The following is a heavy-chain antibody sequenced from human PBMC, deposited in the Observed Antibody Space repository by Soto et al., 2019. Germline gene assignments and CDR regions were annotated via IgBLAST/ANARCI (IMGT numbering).Heavy chain of an antibody. V-gene: IGHV4-34*01. CDR3: ARGPSSSWGYYYYGMDV. D-gene: IGHD6-13*01. CDR2: INHSGST. J-gene: IGHJ6*02. Sequence: SETMSLTSAVYGGSFSGYYWSWIRQPPGKGLEWIGEINHSGSTNYNPSLKSRVTISVDTSKNQFSPKLSSVTAADTAVYYCARGPSSSWGYYYYGMDVWGQGTTVTGSS. CDR1: GGSFSGYY.